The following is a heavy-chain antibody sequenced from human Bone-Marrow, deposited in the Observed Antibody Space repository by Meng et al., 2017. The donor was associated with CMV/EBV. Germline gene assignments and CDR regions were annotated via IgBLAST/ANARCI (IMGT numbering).Heavy chain of an antibody. CDR3: ARVTYYDFWSGYYRPLYYYYGMDV. CDR1: GGSISSTTYY. J-gene: IGHJ6*02. V-gene: IGHV4-39*07. D-gene: IGHD3-3*01. Sequence: GSLRLSCSVSGGSISSTTYYWGWIRQPPGKGLEWIGSIYYSGSTYHNPSLKSRVTISVDTSKNQFSLKLSSVTAADTAVYYCARVTYYDFWSGYYRPLYYYYGMDVWGQGTTVTFSS. CDR2: IYYSGST.